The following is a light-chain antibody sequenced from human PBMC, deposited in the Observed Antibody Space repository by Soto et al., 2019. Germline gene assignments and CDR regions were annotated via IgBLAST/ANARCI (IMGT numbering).Light chain of an antibody. CDR2: EVS. CDR3: FSYTSSRTDV. Sequence: QSVLTQPASVSGSPGQSITISCTGTSSDVGNYKYVSWYQQHPGKAPKLMIYEVSNRPSGVSNRFSGSKSGNTASLTISGLQAEDETDYYCFSYTSSRTDVFGTGTKVTVL. J-gene: IGLJ1*01. V-gene: IGLV2-14*01. CDR1: SSDVGNYKY.